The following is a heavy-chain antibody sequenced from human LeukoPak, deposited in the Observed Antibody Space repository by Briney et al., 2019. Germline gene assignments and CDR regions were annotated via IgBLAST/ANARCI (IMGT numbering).Heavy chain of an antibody. CDR3: TRDLMDYDVSTGLHHYYMDV. CDR1: GFTFSSYA. V-gene: IGHV3-23*01. CDR2: ISPSGGST. J-gene: IGHJ6*02. D-gene: IGHD3-9*01. Sequence: GGSLRLSCAASGFTFSSYAMSWVRQAPGKGLEWVSAISPSGGSTFYADSVRGRFTISRDNAKNTLYLQMNTLRVEDTAVYYCTRDLMDYDVSTGLHHYYMDVWGQGTTVTVSS.